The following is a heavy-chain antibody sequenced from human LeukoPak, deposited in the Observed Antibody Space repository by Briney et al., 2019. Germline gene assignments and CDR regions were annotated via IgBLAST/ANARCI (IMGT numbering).Heavy chain of an antibody. Sequence: SETLSLTCTVSGGSMNNYYWNWIRQPPGKGLEWIGSIFYSGSTNYNPSLKSRVTISIDTSKNQFSLKMTSVTAADAAVYYCVREGSQGVWGQGTSVTISS. J-gene: IGHJ6*02. CDR1: GGSMNNYY. CDR3: VREGSQGV. V-gene: IGHV4-59*12. CDR2: IFYSGST.